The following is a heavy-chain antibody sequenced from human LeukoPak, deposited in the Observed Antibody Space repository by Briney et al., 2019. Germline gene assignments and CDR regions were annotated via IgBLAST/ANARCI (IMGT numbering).Heavy chain of an antibody. D-gene: IGHD1-26*01. CDR2: ISYDGSNK. Sequence: GGSLRLSCAASGFTFSSYAMHWVRQAPGKGLEWVAVISYDGSNKYYADSVKGRFTISRDNSKNTLYLQMNSLRAEDTAVYYCARDWAISGSFYYFDYWGQGTLVTVSS. CDR1: GFTFSSYA. V-gene: IGHV3-30*04. CDR3: ARDWAISGSFYYFDY. J-gene: IGHJ4*02.